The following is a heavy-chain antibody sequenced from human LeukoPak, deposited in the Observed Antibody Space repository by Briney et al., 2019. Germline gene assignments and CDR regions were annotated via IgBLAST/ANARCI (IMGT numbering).Heavy chain of an antibody. D-gene: IGHD6-13*01. CDR2: IIPIFGTA. CDR1: GGTFSSYA. Sequence: SVKVSCKASGGTFSSYAISWVRQAPGQGLGWMGRIIPIFGTANYAQKFQGRVTITTDESTSTAYMELSSLRSEDTAVYYCASSDSSSWYVTFDYWGQGTLVTVSS. CDR3: ASSDSSSWYVTFDY. V-gene: IGHV1-69*05. J-gene: IGHJ4*02.